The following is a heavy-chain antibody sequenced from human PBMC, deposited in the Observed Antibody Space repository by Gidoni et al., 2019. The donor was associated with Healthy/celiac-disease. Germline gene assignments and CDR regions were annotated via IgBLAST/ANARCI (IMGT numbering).Heavy chain of an antibody. CDR1: GFTFSSYS. CDR3: ASVDIAYCGGDCFNWFDP. V-gene: IGHV3-21*01. CDR2: ISSSSSYI. D-gene: IGHD2-21*01. Sequence: EVQLVESGGGLVKPGGSLRLSCAASGFTFSSYSMNWVRQAPGKGLEWVSSISSSSSYIYYADSVKGRLTISRDNAKNSLYLQMNSLRAEDTAVYYCASVDIAYCGGDCFNWFDPWGQGTLVTVSS. J-gene: IGHJ5*02.